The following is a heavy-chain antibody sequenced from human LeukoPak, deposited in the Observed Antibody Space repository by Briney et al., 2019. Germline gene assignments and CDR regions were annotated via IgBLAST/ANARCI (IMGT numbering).Heavy chain of an antibody. CDR1: GFTFSSQA. CDR2: VSGSGGGT. J-gene: IGHJ4*02. D-gene: IGHD2-15*01. CDR3: AKTGVKYCSGGSCPDY. V-gene: IGHV3-23*01. Sequence: GGSLRLSCAASGFTFSSQAMSWVRQAPGKGLEWVSVVSGSGGGTYCADSVKGRFTISRDNSKNTLYLQMNSLRAEDTAVSYCAKTGVKYCSGGSCPDYWGQGTLVTVSS.